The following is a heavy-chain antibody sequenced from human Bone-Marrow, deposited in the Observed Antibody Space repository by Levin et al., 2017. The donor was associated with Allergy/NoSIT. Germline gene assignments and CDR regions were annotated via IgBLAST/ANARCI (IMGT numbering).Heavy chain of an antibody. CDR1: GGSFSGYY. D-gene: IGHD2-2*01. CDR3: ARGPTYCSSTSCHPRYYYYYYMDV. V-gene: IGHV4-34*01. J-gene: IGHJ6*03. CDR2: INHSGST. Sequence: SETLSLTCAVYGGSFSGYYWSWIRQPPGKGLEWIGEINHSGSTNYNPSLKSRVTISVDTSKNQFSLKLSSVTAADTAVYYCARGPTYCSSTSCHPRYYYYYYMDVWGKGTTVTVSS.